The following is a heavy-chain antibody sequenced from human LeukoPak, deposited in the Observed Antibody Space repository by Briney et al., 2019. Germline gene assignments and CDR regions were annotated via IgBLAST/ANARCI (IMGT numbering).Heavy chain of an antibody. Sequence: ASVKVSCKASGYTFTGHYIHRVRQAPGQGLEWMGWINPNSDSTNYVQKFQGRVTMTRDTSISTAYMELGRLNSDDTAVYYCARGRYCSSTSCHIHDYWGREPWSPSPQ. V-gene: IGHV1-2*02. CDR2: INPNSDST. D-gene: IGHD2-2*02. J-gene: IGHJ4*02. CDR1: GYTFTGHY. CDR3: ARGRYCSSTSCHIHDY.